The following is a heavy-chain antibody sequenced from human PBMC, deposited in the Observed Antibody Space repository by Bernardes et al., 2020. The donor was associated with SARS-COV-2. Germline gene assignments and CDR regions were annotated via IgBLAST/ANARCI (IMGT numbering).Heavy chain of an antibody. CDR3: AKDLGWKGLAHAFDY. CDR1: GSTVNIYA. V-gene: IGHV3-30*18. CDR2: ISYEGKTQ. J-gene: IGHJ4*02. Sequence: GGSLRLSCAASGSTVNIYAVHRVRQAPGKELEWVSVISYEGKTQYYVDSVKGRFTISRENSKNTLYLQMKSLRVEDTAVYFCAKDLGWKGLAHAFDYWGQGVLVTVSS. D-gene: IGHD3-16*01.